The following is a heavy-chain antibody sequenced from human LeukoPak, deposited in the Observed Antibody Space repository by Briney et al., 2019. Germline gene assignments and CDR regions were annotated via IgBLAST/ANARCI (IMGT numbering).Heavy chain of an antibody. Sequence: PSVTLSLTCTVSGASVSSYYWNWIRQPPGKGLEWIGYIYYSGSTNYNPSLKSRVTISVDTSKNQFSLKLNSVTAADTAVYYCARWDSGSYFLDYWGQGTLVTVSS. V-gene: IGHV4-59*02. D-gene: IGHD1-26*01. CDR2: IYYSGST. CDR1: GASVSSYY. CDR3: ARWDSGSYFLDY. J-gene: IGHJ4*02.